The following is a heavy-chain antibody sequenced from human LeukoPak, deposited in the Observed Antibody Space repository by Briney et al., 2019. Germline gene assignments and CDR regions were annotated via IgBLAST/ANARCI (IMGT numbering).Heavy chain of an antibody. Sequence: ASVKVSCKASGDTFTDQYIQWMRQAPGQGLEWMGWISPKSGGTNYAQKLQGRVTMTTDTSTSTAYMELRSLRSDDTAVYYCAREIRGWYYDSSGYYSGRAFDIWGQGTMVTVSS. CDR1: GDTFTDQY. D-gene: IGHD3-22*01. CDR2: ISPKSGGT. V-gene: IGHV1-2*02. J-gene: IGHJ3*02. CDR3: AREIRGWYYDSSGYYSGRAFDI.